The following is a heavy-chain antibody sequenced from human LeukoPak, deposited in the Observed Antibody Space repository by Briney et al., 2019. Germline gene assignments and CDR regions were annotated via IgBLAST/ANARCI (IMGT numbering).Heavy chain of an antibody. V-gene: IGHV1-2*02. CDR3: ARDGWFGELPQGRFDP. D-gene: IGHD3-10*01. CDR2: INPNSGGT. J-gene: IGHJ5*02. Sequence: GASVKVSCKASGYTFTGYYMHWVRQAPGQGLEWMGWINPNSGGTNYAQKFQGRVTMTRDTSISTAYMELSRLRSDDTAVYYCARDGWFGELPQGRFDPWGQGTLVTVSS. CDR1: GYTFTGYY.